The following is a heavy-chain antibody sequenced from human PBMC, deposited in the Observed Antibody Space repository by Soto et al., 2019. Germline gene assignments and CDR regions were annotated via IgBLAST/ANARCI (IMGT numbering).Heavy chain of an antibody. Sequence: QVQLVESGGGVVQPGRSLRLSCAASGFSFSTYGMHWVRQAPGKGLEWVAVIWYDGSNKYYGDSVKGRFTISRDNSKNTLDLQMNSLRAEDTAVYYCARAGGPFDYWGQGTLVTVSS. V-gene: IGHV3-33*01. CDR1: GFSFSTYG. D-gene: IGHD1-26*01. CDR3: ARAGGPFDY. CDR2: IWYDGSNK. J-gene: IGHJ4*02.